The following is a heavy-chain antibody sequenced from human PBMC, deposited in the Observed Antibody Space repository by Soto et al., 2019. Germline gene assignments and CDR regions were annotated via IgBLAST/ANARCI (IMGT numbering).Heavy chain of an antibody. Sequence: SETLSLTCAVSGGSISSRNWWSWFRQTPGKGLEWIGEIYHSGSTNYNPSLKSRVTISVDKSKNQFSLKLSSVTAADTAVYYCASATGTTISNWFDPWGQGTLVTVYS. CDR2: IYHSGST. CDR3: ASATGTTISNWFDP. J-gene: IGHJ5*02. V-gene: IGHV4-4*02. CDR1: GGSISSRNW. D-gene: IGHD1-7*01.